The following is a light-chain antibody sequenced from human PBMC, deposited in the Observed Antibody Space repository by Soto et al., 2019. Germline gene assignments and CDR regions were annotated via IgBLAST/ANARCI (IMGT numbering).Light chain of an antibody. CDR2: GAS. CDR3: QQYNNWPLT. CDR1: QSVSSN. J-gene: IGKJ4*01. V-gene: IGKV3-15*01. Sequence: EIVMTQSPATLSVSPGERATLSCRASQSVSSNLAWYQQKPGEAPRLFIYGASTRATGIPARFSGSGSGTEFTLTISSLQSEDFAVYYGQQYNNWPLTFGGGTKVEIK.